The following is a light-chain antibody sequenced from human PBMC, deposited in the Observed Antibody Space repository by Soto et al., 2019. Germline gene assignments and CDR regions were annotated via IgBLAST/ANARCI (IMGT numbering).Light chain of an antibody. CDR1: QSIASY. Sequence: DIQMTQSPSSLSASVGDRVTITCRASQSIASYLDWYQQKAGKAPKLLIYKASTLKSGVPSRFSGSGSGTDFTLTINSLQPEDFATYFCQQSYSAPWTFGQGTKVDIK. CDR2: KAS. CDR3: QQSYSAPWT. V-gene: IGKV1-39*01. J-gene: IGKJ1*01.